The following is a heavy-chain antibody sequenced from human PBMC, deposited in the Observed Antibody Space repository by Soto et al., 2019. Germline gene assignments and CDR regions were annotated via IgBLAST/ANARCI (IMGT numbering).Heavy chain of an antibody. V-gene: IGHV1-69*01. CDR3: ARGSLGDKIFGSYYSGMDV. Sequence: QGQLVQSGAEVNKPGSSVKVSCKASGGTFSSYAISWVRHAPGQGLEWMGGIIPIFGTANYAQKFQGRVTITADESTSTAYMELSSLRSEDTAVYYCARGSLGDKIFGSYYSGMDVWGQGPTGTFAS. D-gene: IGHD3-3*01. CDR1: GGTFSSYA. CDR2: IIPIFGTA. J-gene: IGHJ6*02.